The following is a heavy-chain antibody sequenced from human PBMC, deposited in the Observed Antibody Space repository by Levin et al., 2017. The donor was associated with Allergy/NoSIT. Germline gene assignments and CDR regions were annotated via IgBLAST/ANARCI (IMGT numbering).Heavy chain of an antibody. CDR2: MNPNSGNT. CDR1: GYTFTSYD. Sequence: ASVKVSCKASGYTFTSYDINWVRQATGQGLEWMGWMNPNSGNTGYAQKFQGRVTMTRNTSISTAYMELSSLRSEDTAVYYCATQPIPPYYYDSSGYGWGQGTLVTVSS. CDR3: ATQPIPPYYYDSSGYG. D-gene: IGHD3-22*01. J-gene: IGHJ4*02. V-gene: IGHV1-8*01.